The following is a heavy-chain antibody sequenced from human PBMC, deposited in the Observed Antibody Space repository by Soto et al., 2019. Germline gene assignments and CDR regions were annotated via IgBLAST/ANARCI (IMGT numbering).Heavy chain of an antibody. CDR2: ISYDGSNK. CDR1: GFTFSSYG. D-gene: IGHD2-2*01. V-gene: IGHV3-30*18. Sequence: QVQLVESGGGVVQPGRSLRLSCAASGFTFSSYGMHWVRQAPGKGLEWVAVISYDGSNKYYADSVKGRFTISRDNSKNTLYLQMNSLIAEDTAVYYCAKEVRAVPAAIAYYFDYWGQGTLVTVSS. J-gene: IGHJ4*02. CDR3: AKEVRAVPAAIAYYFDY.